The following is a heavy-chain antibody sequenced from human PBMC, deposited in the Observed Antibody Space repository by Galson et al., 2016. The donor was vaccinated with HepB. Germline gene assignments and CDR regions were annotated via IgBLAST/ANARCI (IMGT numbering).Heavy chain of an antibody. J-gene: IGHJ3*02. D-gene: IGHD4-17*01. CDR2: INPDGSAE. Sequence: SLRLSCAASGFTFSSYWMNWVRQAPGKGLEWVANINPDGSAEYYVDSVKGRFTISRGNAKNSLYLQMSSLRAEDTAVYYCASGETTVTADAFDIWGQGTMVTVSS. CDR1: GFTFSSYW. V-gene: IGHV3-7*01. CDR3: ASGETTVTADAFDI.